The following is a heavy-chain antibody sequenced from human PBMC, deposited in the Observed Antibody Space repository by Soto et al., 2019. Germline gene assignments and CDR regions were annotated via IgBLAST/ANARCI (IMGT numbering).Heavy chain of an antibody. D-gene: IGHD2-21*01. CDR1: GFTFGNYW. Sequence: GGSLSLSCAASGFTFGNYWMSWVRQAPGKGPEWVANIKQDGSERNYVDSVKGRFTISRDNAENSLYLQMNSLRVEDTGVYYCASARHIGPWGQGTLVTV. V-gene: IGHV3-7*01. CDR3: ASARHIGP. CDR2: IKQDGSER. J-gene: IGHJ5*02.